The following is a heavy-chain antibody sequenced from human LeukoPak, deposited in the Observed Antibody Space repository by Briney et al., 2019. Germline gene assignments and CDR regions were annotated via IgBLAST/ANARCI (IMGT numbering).Heavy chain of an antibody. J-gene: IGHJ6*02. CDR3: ATAPRYSGYVDYYGMDV. D-gene: IGHD5-12*01. V-gene: IGHV1-18*01. CDR1: GYTFTSYG. Sequence: ASVKVSCKASGYTFTSYGISWVRQAPGQGLEWMGWISAYNGNTNYAQKLQGRVTMTTDTSTSAAYMELSSLRSEDTAVYYCATAPRYSGYVDYYGMDVWGQGTTVTVSS. CDR2: ISAYNGNT.